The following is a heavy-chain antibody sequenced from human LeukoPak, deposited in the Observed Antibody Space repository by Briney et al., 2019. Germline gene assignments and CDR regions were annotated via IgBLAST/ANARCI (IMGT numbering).Heavy chain of an antibody. J-gene: IGHJ5*02. D-gene: IGHD3-10*01. CDR2: ISISSSYI. Sequence: GGSLRLSCAASGFTFNTYSMNWVRQAPGKGPEWVSSISISSSYIYYAASVKGRFTISRDNAKNSLYLQMNSLRAEDTAVYYCARDLASAHVDPTGSAPFDPWGQGTLVTVSS. CDR1: GFTFNTYS. CDR3: ARDLASAHVDPTGSAPFDP. V-gene: IGHV3-21*01.